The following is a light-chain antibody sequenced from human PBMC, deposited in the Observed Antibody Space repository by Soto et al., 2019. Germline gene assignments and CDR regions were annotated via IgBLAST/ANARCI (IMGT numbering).Light chain of an antibody. CDR2: VAS. CDR3: QQYGSSPWA. Sequence: EIVLTQSPGTLSLSPGERATLSCRASQSVSSSYLAWYQQKPGQAPRLLIYVASSRATGIPDRFSGRGSGTDFTLTISTLEPEDFAVYYWQQYGSSPWAFGQGTKVEIK. CDR1: QSVSSSY. J-gene: IGKJ1*01. V-gene: IGKV3-20*01.